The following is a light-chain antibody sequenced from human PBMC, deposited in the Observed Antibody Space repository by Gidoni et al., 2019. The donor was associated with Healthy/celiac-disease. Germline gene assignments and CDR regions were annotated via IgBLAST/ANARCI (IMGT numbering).Light chain of an antibody. CDR2: LGS. CDR1: QSLLHSNGYYY. J-gene: IGKJ1*01. CDR3: MQALQTPRT. V-gene: IGKV2-28*01. Sequence: DIVMTQSPLSLPVTPGEPVSISCRSSQSLLHSNGYYYLDWYLQTPGQSQQLLIYLGSNRASGVPDRFSGSGSGTDFTLKISRVEAEDVGVYYCMQALQTPRTFGQGTKVEIK.